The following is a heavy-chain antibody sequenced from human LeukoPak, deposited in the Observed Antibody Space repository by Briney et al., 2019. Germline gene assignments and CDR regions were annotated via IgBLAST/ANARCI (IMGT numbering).Heavy chain of an antibody. Sequence: GGSLRLSCAAPGFNFSSYAMHWVRQAPGKGLEWVAVISYDGSNKYYADSVKGRFTISRDNSKNTLYLQMNSLRAEDTAVYYCAWLAAAGTWGQGTLVTVSS. CDR1: GFNFSSYA. D-gene: IGHD6-13*01. CDR2: ISYDGSNK. V-gene: IGHV3-30-3*01. J-gene: IGHJ5*02. CDR3: AWLAAAGT.